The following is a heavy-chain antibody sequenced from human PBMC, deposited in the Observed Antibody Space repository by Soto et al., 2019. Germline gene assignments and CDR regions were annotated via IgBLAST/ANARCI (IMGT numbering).Heavy chain of an antibody. V-gene: IGHV3-30-3*01. CDR1: GFTFSSYA. D-gene: IGHD2-21*01. J-gene: IGHJ6*02. CDR2: MSYDGANR. Sequence: PGGSLRLSCAASGFTFSSYALHWVRQAPGKGLEWVTTMSYDGANRYYADSVKGRFTISRDNSKSSLFLQMNSLRAEDTAVYYCARDIRSYYYGMDVWGQGTTVTVSS. CDR3: ARDIRSYYYGMDV.